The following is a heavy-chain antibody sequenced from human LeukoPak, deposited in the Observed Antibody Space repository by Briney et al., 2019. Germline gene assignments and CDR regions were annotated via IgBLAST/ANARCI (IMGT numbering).Heavy chain of an antibody. CDR1: GGSISSRSYY. CDR2: IYYSGST. D-gene: IGHD3-22*01. Sequence: PSEPLSLTCTVSGGSISSRSYYWGWIRQPPGKGLEWIGSIYYSGSTYYNPSPKSRVTISVDTSKNQFSLKLSSVTAADTAVYYCATGDSSGYCYDYWGQGTLVTVSS. V-gene: IGHV4-39*01. J-gene: IGHJ4*02. CDR3: ATGDSSGYCYDY.